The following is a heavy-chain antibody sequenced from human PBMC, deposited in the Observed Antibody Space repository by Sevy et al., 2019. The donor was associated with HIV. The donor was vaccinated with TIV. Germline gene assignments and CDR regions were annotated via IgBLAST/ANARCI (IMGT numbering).Heavy chain of an antibody. D-gene: IGHD3-16*01. J-gene: IGHJ5*02. CDR2: IYHSGST. CDR3: ARGGETPRGFDP. Sequence: SETLSLTCAVSGGSISSVNWWHWVRQPPGKGLEWIGEIYHSGSTNYNPSLKSRVTISVDNSKNQFSLKLSSVTAADTAEHYCARGGETPRGFDPWGQGSLVTVSS. CDR1: GGSISSVNW. V-gene: IGHV4-4*02.